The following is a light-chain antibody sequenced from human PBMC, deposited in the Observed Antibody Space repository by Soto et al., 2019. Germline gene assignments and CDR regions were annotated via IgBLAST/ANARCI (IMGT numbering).Light chain of an antibody. V-gene: IGKV3-20*01. CDR2: GAS. CDR3: QQYVMPPFT. Sequence: DIVLTQSPGTLSLSPGERATLSCRASQCVSKWYVAWYQVNPGQAPRLVIYGASSRATGIPDRFSGGGSGSEFTLSISRLEPEDFAVYYCQQYVMPPFTFGRGTKVEIK. CDR1: QCVSKWY. J-gene: IGKJ2*01.